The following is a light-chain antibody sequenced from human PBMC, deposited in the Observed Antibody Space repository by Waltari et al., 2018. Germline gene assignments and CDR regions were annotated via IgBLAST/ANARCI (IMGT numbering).Light chain of an antibody. Sequence: DIQMTQSPSTLSASVGDRVTITCRASQSVKNNLAWYQQKPGKAPKVLIHKASRLESGVPSRFIGSGYGTEFTLTISSLQPDDFSTYYCQEYDTLPVTFGGGTKVEI. V-gene: IGKV1-5*03. J-gene: IGKJ4*01. CDR3: QEYDTLPVT. CDR1: QSVKNN. CDR2: KAS.